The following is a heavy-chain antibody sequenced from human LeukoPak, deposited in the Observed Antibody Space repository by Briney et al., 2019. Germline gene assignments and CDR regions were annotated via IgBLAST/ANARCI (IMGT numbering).Heavy chain of an antibody. J-gene: IGHJ6*02. CDR2: ISAYNGNT. CDR3: ARDFDSSGYYLLDYYYGMDV. D-gene: IGHD3-22*01. CDR1: GYTFTSYG. Sequence: ASVTVSCKASGYTFTSYGISWVRQAPGQGLEWMGLISAYNGNTNYAQKLQGRVTMTTDTSTSTAYMELRSLRSDDTAVYYCARDFDSSGYYLLDYYYGMDVWGQGTTVTVSS. V-gene: IGHV1-18*01.